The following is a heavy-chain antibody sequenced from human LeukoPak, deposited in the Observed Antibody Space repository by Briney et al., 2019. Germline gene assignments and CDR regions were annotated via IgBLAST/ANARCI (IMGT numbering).Heavy chain of an antibody. D-gene: IGHD2-2*01. CDR1: GFTVSSNY. CDR3: ARDSQDIVVVPAAMSGGYYGMDV. J-gene: IGHJ6*02. Sequence: GGSLRLSCAASGFTVSSNYMSWVRQAPGKGLEWVSVIYSGGSTYYADSVKGRFTISRDNSKNTLYLQMNSLRAEDTAVYYCARDSQDIVVVPAAMSGGYYGMDVWGQGTTVTVSS. V-gene: IGHV3-66*01. CDR2: IYSGGST.